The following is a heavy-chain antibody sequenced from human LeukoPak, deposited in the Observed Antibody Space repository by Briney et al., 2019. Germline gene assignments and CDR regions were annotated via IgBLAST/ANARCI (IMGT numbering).Heavy chain of an antibody. V-gene: IGHV3-23*01. J-gene: IGHJ4*02. CDR1: GFTFGSSA. D-gene: IGHD6-13*01. Sequence: GGSLGLSCAASGFTFGSSAMSWVRQAPGKGPEWVATFSRSGPDTYYAASVKGRFTIFRDNSKNMLYLQMNNLRAEDTAVYYCAKGSLGSWYYFDYWGQGTLVTVSS. CDR3: AKGSLGSWYYFDY. CDR2: FSRSGPDT.